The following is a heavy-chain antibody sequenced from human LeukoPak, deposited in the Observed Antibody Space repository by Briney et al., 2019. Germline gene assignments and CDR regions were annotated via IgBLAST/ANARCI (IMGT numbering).Heavy chain of an antibody. CDR2: IYYSGST. CDR3: ARTHYYDSSGSILYFDY. J-gene: IGHJ4*02. D-gene: IGHD3-22*01. CDR1: GGSISSGGYY. Sequence: PSETLSLTCTVSGGSISSGGYYWSWIRQHPGKGLEWIGYIYYSGSTYYNPSLKSRVTISVDTSKNQFSLKLSSVTAADTAVYCCARTHYYDSSGSILYFDYWGQGTLVTVSS. V-gene: IGHV4-31*03.